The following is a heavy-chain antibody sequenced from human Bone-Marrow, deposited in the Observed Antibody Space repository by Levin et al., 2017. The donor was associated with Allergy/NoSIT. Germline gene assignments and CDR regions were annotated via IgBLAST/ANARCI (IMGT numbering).Heavy chain of an antibody. CDR3: ARSDYYTSNAFYLAYLDS. CDR2: ITGSSGHI. CDR1: GFSFNDYE. Sequence: TTGGSLRLSCAASGFSFNDYEMNWVRQAPGKGLEWVSSITGSSGHIFYADSVRGRFTISRDNARKSLYLEMKSLRAEDTALYFCARSDYYTSNAFYLAYLDSWGQGTLVTVSS. V-gene: IGHV3-21*01. D-gene: IGHD3-3*01. J-gene: IGHJ4*02.